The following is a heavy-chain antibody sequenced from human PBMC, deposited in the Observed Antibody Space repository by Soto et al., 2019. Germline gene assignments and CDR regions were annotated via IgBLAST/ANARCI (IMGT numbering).Heavy chain of an antibody. J-gene: IGHJ4*02. Sequence: GGSLRLSCAASGFTFSSYGMHWVRQAPGKGLEWGAVIWYDGSNKYYADSVKGRFTISRDNSKNPLYLKMNSLRAEDTAVDYFARERAPDGSIQPIGYWGQGTLVTVGS. CDR1: GFTFSSYG. V-gene: IGHV3-33*01. CDR2: IWYDGSNK. D-gene: IGHD3-10*01. CDR3: ARERAPDGSIQPIGY.